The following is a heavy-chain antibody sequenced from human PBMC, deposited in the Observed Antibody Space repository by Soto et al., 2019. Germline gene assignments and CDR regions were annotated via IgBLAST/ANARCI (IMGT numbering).Heavy chain of an antibody. J-gene: IGHJ6*03. CDR2: IVSFAGVP. CDR3: AREPSIAAVGIPLYSYYYMDL. V-gene: IGHV1-69*08. D-gene: IGHD6-13*01. CDR1: GDKFSSYT. Sequence: QVQLVQSGAEVRNPGSSMKVSCKASGDKFSSYTIIWVRQAPGQGLAWMGRIVSFAGVPTYAQIFQGRITITADSSSSTAYMELTSLTSDDTAVYYCAREPSIAAVGIPLYSYYYMDLWGEGTAVTVSS.